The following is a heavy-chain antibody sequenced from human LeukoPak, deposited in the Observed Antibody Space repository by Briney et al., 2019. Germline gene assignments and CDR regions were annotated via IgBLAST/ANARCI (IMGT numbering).Heavy chain of an antibody. V-gene: IGHV3-7*01. CDR2: INQDGSEE. CDR1: GFTFGSYA. D-gene: IGHD2-8*01. CDR3: ARESLIFYTVDI. J-gene: IGHJ3*02. Sequence: GGSLRLSCAASGFTFGSYAMHWVRQAPGKRLEWVANINQDGSEEYYMDSVKGRFTISRDNAKNSLHLQMNSLRAEDTAVYYCARESLIFYTVDIWGQGTMVTVSS.